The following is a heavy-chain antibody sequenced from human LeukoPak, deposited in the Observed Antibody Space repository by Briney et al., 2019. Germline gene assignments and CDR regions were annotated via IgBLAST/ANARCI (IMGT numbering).Heavy chain of an antibody. D-gene: IGHD2-15*01. V-gene: IGHV4-39*07. Sequence: PSETLSLTCTVSGGPISGRDFYWSWIRQPPGKGLEWIGEINHSGSTNYNPSLKSRVTISVDTSKNQFSLKLSSVTAADTAVYYCAREDCSGGSCTNFDCWGQGTLVTVSS. CDR3: AREDCSGGSCTNFDC. CDR2: INHSGST. J-gene: IGHJ4*02. CDR1: GGPISGRDFY.